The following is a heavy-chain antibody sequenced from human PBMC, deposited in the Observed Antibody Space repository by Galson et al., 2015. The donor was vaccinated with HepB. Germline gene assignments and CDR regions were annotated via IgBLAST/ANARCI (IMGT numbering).Heavy chain of an antibody. Sequence: SLRLSCAGSGFIFRHHAVAWIRQAPGKGLEWVSGINGRGSTTYYSDAVKGRFSISRGNSKNTVFLQMDNLKVDDTATYYCVKEGAWFGGDWFDPWGQGTLVTV. J-gene: IGHJ5*02. V-gene: IGHV3-23*01. CDR2: INGRGSTT. CDR1: GFIFRHHA. D-gene: IGHD3-16*01. CDR3: VKEGAWFGGDWFDP.